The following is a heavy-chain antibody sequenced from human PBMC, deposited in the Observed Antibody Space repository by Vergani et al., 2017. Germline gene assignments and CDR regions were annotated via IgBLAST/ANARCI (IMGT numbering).Heavy chain of an antibody. D-gene: IGHD3-22*01. CDR3: ASRSGYSDY. Sequence: EVQLLESGGDLVQPGGSLRLSCTASGFIFSTYAMNWVRQAPGKGLEWVSYISSSSSTIYYADSVKGRFTISRDNAKNSLYLQMNSLRAEDTAVYYCASRSGYSDYWGQGTLVTVSS. CDR2: ISSSSSTI. J-gene: IGHJ4*02. V-gene: IGHV3-48*01. CDR1: GFIFSTYA.